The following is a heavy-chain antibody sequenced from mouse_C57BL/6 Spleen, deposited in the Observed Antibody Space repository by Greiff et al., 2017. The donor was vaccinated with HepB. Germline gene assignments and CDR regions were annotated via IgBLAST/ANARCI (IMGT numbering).Heavy chain of an antibody. V-gene: IGHV3-6*01. CDR1: GYSITSGYY. CDR3: ARSGYGKFDY. CDR2: ISYDGSN. Sequence: EVKVEESGPGLVKPSQSLSLTCSVTGYSITSGYYWNWIRQFPGNKLEWMGYISYDGSNNYNPSLKNRISITRDTSKNQFFLKLNSVTTEDTATYYCARSGYGKFDYWGQGTTLTVSS. D-gene: IGHD2-10*02. J-gene: IGHJ2*01.